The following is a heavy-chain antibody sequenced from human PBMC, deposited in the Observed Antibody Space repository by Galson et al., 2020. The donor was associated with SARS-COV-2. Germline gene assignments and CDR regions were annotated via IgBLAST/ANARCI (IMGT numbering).Heavy chain of an antibody. CDR2: INPNSGGT. CDR3: ARDLGYYYDSSGYPLDAFDI. J-gene: IGHJ3*02. V-gene: IGHV1-2*02. Sequence: ASVKVSCKASGHTFTGYYMHWVRQAPGQGLEWMGWINPNSGGTNYAQKFQGRVTMTRDTSISTAYMELSRLRSDDTAVYYCARDLGYYYDSSGYPLDAFDIWGQGTMVTVSS. CDR1: GHTFTGYY. D-gene: IGHD3-22*01.